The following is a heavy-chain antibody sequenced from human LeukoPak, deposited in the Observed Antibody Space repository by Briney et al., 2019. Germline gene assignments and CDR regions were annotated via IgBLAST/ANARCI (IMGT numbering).Heavy chain of an antibody. CDR2: IDYSGRT. V-gene: IGHV4-59*01. CDR1: GGSITYFY. J-gene: IGHJ3*02. CDR3: VNHNWNDRSFDI. Sequence: SETLSLTCTVSGGSITYFYLNWIRQSPEKGLEWITYIDYSGRTNYNPSLKNRVTVSVDKSKNQFSLSLRSVTAADTAVYYCVNHNWNDRSFDIWGQGKMVVVSP. D-gene: IGHD1-20*01.